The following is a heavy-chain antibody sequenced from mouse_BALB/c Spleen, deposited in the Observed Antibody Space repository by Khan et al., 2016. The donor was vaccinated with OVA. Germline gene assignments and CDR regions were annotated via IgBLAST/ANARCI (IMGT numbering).Heavy chain of an antibody. CDR2: IWGGGGT. D-gene: IGHD2-14*01. J-gene: IGHJ4*01. CDR3: ARAYYRYDGYYAMDY. CDR1: GFSLSRYN. Sequence: QVQLKESGPGLVAPSQSLSITCTVSGFSLSRYNIHWVRQPPGKGLEWLGMIWGGGGTEYNSTLKYRLSISKDNSKSQVFLKMNSLQTDDTAIYYCARAYYRYDGYYAMDYWGQGTSVTVSS. V-gene: IGHV2-6-4*01.